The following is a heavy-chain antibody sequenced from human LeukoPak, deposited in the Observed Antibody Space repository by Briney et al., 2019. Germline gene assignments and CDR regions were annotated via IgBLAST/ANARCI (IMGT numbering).Heavy chain of an antibody. J-gene: IGHJ6*03. Sequence: GGSLRLSCAASGFTGSSKYMSWVRQAPGKGLEWVSVIYSGGSTYYADSVKGRFTISRDNAKNTLYLQMNSLRAEDTAVYYCARDPVRFLEWLPAYYYYMDVWGKGTTVTVSS. V-gene: IGHV3-66*01. CDR3: ARDPVRFLEWLPAYYYYMDV. CDR1: GFTGSSKY. CDR2: IYSGGST. D-gene: IGHD3-3*01.